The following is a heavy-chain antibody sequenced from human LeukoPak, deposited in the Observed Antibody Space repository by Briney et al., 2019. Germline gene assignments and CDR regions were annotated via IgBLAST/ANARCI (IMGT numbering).Heavy chain of an antibody. J-gene: IGHJ6*03. Sequence: GGSLRLSCAASGFTFSSYGMHWVRQAPGKGLEWVAFIRYDGSNKYYADSAKGRFTISRDNSKNTLYLQMNSLRAEDTAVYYCAKGGYSNGRYYYYYMDVWGEGTTVTVSS. V-gene: IGHV3-30*02. CDR1: GFTFSSYG. D-gene: IGHD5-18*01. CDR2: IRYDGSNK. CDR3: AKGGYSNGRYYYYYMDV.